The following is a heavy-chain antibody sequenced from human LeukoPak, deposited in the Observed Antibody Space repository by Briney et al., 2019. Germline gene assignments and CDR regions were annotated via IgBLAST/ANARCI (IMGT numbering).Heavy chain of an antibody. V-gene: IGHV3-48*01. J-gene: IGHJ4*02. CDR1: GFTFSSYS. D-gene: IGHD1-1*01. Sequence: GGSLRLSCAASGFTFSSYSLNWVRQAPGKGLEWVSYISSSSTTIYYADSVKGRFTISRDNAKNSLYLQMNSLRAEDTAVYYCARDWGWNDAGVDYFDYWGQGTLVTVSS. CDR3: ARDWGWNDAGVDYFDY. CDR2: ISSSSTTI.